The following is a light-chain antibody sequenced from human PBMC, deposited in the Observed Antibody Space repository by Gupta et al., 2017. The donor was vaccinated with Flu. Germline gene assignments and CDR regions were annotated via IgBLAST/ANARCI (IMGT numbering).Light chain of an antibody. J-gene: IGLJ2*01. Sequence: KVTISCSGSSFRIGTNYVSWYQQFPGTAPKLLIYDNNVRPSGIPDRFSGSKSGTSATLGISGLQAGDEAVYYCGTWDGSLNIGVFGGGTKLTVL. V-gene: IGLV1-51*01. CDR3: GTWDGSLNIGV. CDR1: SFRIGTNY. CDR2: DNN.